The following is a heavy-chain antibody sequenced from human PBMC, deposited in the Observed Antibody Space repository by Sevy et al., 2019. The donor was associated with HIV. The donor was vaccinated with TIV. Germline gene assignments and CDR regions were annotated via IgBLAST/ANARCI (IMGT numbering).Heavy chain of an antibody. D-gene: IGHD6-6*01. CDR1: GYTFTSYG. CDR3: ARDSSSSYYYYGMDV. CDR2: ISAYNGNT. J-gene: IGHJ6*02. V-gene: IGHV1-18*01. Sequence: VSVKVFCKASGYTFTSYGISWVRQAPGQGLEWMGWISAYNGNTNYAQKLQGRVTMTTDTSTSTAYMELRSLRSDDTAGYYCARDSSSSYYYYGMDVWGQGTTVTVSS.